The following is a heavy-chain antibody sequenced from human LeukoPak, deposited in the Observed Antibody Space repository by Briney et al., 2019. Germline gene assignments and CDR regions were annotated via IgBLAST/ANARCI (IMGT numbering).Heavy chain of an antibody. D-gene: IGHD3-16*02. CDR3: ARAQNPYYDYVWGSYRNDYFDY. CDR2: ISSSSSYI. CDR1: GFTFSSYS. Sequence: PGGSLRLSCAASGFTFSSYSMNWVRQAPGKGLEWVSSISSSSSYIYYADSVKGRFTISRDNAKNSLYLQMNSLRAEDTAVYYCARAQNPYYDYVWGSYRNDYFDYWGQGTLVTVSS. V-gene: IGHV3-21*01. J-gene: IGHJ4*02.